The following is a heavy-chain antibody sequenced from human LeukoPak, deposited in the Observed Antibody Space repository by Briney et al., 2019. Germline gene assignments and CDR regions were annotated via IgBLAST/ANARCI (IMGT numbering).Heavy chain of an antibody. D-gene: IGHD3-3*01. CDR1: GFTFSSYA. Sequence: GGSLRLSCAASGFTFSSYAMSWVRQAPGKGLEWVSAISGSGGSTYYADSVKGRFTISRDNSKNTLYLQMNSLRAEDTAVYYCAKDGEDFWSGYYTGYWGQGTLVTVSS. V-gene: IGHV3-23*01. J-gene: IGHJ4*02. CDR3: AKDGEDFWSGYYTGY. CDR2: ISGSGGST.